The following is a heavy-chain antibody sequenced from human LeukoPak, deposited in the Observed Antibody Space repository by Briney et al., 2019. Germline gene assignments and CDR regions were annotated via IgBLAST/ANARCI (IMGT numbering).Heavy chain of an antibody. D-gene: IGHD3-9*01. J-gene: IGHJ4*02. Sequence: GGSLTLSCAASWFPLSSYWLHGVRQVPAKGLVWVSRIHREGTTTIYADSVKGRFTISRDHGQNTLYLHMNSLGPDNTAGYYYRRDSAWLLFDYWGQGTLVTVSS. CDR3: RRDSAWLLFDY. CDR2: IHREGTTT. V-gene: IGHV3-74*01. CDR1: WFPLSSYW.